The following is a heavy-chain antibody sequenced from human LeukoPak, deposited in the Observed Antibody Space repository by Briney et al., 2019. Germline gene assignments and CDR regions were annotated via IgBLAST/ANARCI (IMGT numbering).Heavy chain of an antibody. V-gene: IGHV3-53*01. D-gene: IGHD5-12*01. CDR3: AKGSGYDARSYDY. CDR2: IYSGGST. CDR1: GFTVSNNY. J-gene: IGHJ4*02. Sequence: GGSLRLSCAASGFTVSNNYMNWVRQAPGKGLEWVSVIYSGGSTYHADSVKGRFTISRDNSKNTLYLQMNSLRAEDTAVYYCAKGSGYDARSYDYWGQGTLVTVSS.